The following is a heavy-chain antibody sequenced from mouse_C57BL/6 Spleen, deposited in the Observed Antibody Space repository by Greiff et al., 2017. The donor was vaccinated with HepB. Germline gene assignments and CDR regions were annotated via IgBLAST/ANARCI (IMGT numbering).Heavy chain of an antibody. Sequence: EVHLVESGGGLVKPGGSLKLSCAASGFTFSSYAMSWVRQTPEKRLEWVATISDGGSYTYYPDNVKGRFTISRDNAKNNLYLQMSHLKSEDTAMYYCAREVTTVVATPYFDYWGQGTTLTVSS. J-gene: IGHJ2*01. D-gene: IGHD1-1*01. CDR1: GFTFSSYA. CDR2: ISDGGSYT. V-gene: IGHV5-4*01. CDR3: AREVTTVVATPYFDY.